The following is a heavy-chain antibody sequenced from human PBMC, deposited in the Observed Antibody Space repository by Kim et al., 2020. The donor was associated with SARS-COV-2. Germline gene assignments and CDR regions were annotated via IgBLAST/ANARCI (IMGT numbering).Heavy chain of an antibody. Sequence: SETLSLTCAVSGGSISSSNWWSWVRQPPGKGLEWIGEIYHSGSTNYNPSLKSRVTISVDKSKNQFSLKLSSVTAADTAVYYCARAETPDDTGIAVAGLFDYWGQGTLVTVSS. V-gene: IGHV4-4*02. J-gene: IGHJ4*02. CDR2: IYHSGST. CDR1: GGSISSSNW. D-gene: IGHD6-19*01. CDR3: ARAETPDDTGIAVAGLFDY.